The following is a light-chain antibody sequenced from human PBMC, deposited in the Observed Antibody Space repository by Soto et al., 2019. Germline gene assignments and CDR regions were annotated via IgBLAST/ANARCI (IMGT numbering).Light chain of an antibody. Sequence: EIVLTQSPGTLSLSPGERATLSCRASQSVSSGFLAWYQQRLGQAPRVLIYGASSRATGIPDRFRGSGSGTDFTLTISRLEPEDFAVYYCQQYERSPWTFGQGTKVEIK. CDR2: GAS. J-gene: IGKJ1*01. V-gene: IGKV3-20*01. CDR3: QQYERSPWT. CDR1: QSVSSGF.